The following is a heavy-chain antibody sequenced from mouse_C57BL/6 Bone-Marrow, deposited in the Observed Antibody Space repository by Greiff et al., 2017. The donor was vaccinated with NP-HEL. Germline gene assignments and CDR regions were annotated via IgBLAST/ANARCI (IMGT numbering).Heavy chain of an antibody. V-gene: IGHV1-66*01. CDR1: GYSFTSYY. Sequence: QVQLKQSGPELVKPGASVKISCKASGYSFTSYYIHWVKQRPGQGLEWIGWIYPGSGNTKYNEKFKGKATLTADTSSSTAYMQLSSLTSEASAVYYCARWCGYYAMDYWGQGTSVTVSS. CDR2: IYPGSGNT. CDR3: ARWCGYYAMDY. D-gene: IGHD1-1*02. J-gene: IGHJ4*01.